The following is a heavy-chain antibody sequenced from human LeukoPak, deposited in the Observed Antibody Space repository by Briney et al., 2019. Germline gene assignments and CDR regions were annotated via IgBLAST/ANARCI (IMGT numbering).Heavy chain of an antibody. V-gene: IGHV4-39*07. CDR2: IYYSGST. CDR1: GDSVSSTIHY. Sequence: PSETLSLTCSVSGDSVSSTIHYWGWIRQPPGKGLEWIGSIYYSGSTYYNPSLQSRVTISVDTSKNQFSLKLDSVTAADTAVYYCARGEAAAAADWYFDLWGRGTLVTVSS. D-gene: IGHD6-13*01. J-gene: IGHJ2*01. CDR3: ARGEAAAAADWYFDL.